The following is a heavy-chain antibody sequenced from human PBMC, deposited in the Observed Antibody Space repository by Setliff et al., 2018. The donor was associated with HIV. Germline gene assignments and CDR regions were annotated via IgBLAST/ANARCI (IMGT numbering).Heavy chain of an antibody. CDR2: IDPSNSNT. CDR1: GNSFADFW. D-gene: IGHD4-17*01. CDR3: ARGFYGDYYFDY. V-gene: IGHV5-10-1*01. Sequence: GESLKISCHLSGNSFADFWIGWVRQMPGKGLEWMGRIDPSNSNTNYSPSFQGHVTISADKSISTAYLQWSSLKASDTAMYYCARGFYGDYYFDYWGQGTLVTVSS. J-gene: IGHJ4*02.